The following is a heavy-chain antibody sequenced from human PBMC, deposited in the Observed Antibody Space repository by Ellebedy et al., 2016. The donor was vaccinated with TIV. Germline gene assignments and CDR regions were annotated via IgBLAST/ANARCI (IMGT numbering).Heavy chain of an antibody. V-gene: IGHV3-7*03. J-gene: IGHJ4*02. CDR2: INPDGRSE. CDR3: ARAGGRHSTGSGFY. Sequence: PGGSLRLSCAASGFIISGDWMSWVRQAPGKGLEWVAHINPDGRSEYYVDSVKGRFTISRDNAKNSLYLQMSNLRAEDTAVFYCARAGGRHSTGSGFYWGQGTRVTVST. CDR1: GFIISGDW. D-gene: IGHD2-2*01.